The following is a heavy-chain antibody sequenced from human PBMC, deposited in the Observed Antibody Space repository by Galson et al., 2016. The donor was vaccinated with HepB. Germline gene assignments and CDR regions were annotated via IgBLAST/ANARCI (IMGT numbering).Heavy chain of an antibody. Sequence: SLRLSCAASGFTFSKYAMTWVRQAPGKGLEWVSAISGSGGSTHYADSVKGRFTISRDNSKNTLYLQMNSLRAEDTAVYYCAKASDTSGYYSEYWGQGTLVTVSS. V-gene: IGHV3-23*01. CDR3: AKASDTSGYYSEY. J-gene: IGHJ4*02. CDR1: GFTFSKYA. D-gene: IGHD3-22*01. CDR2: ISGSGGST.